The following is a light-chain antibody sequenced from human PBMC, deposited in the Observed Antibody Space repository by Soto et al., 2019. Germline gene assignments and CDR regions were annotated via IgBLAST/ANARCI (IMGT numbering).Light chain of an antibody. CDR1: QSVFDN. CDR2: GAS. Sequence: EVVMTQSPATLSVSPGERATLSCRASQSVFDNLAWYQQKPGQAPGLLIYGASTRATGIPARFSGSGSGTEFTLTTSSLQSVDFAVYYCQQYNDWPRTFGQGTKVEIK. V-gene: IGKV3-15*01. J-gene: IGKJ1*01. CDR3: QQYNDWPRT.